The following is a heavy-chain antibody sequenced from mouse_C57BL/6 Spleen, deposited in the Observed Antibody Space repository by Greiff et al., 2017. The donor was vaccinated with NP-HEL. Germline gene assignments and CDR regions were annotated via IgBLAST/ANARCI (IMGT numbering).Heavy chain of an antibody. J-gene: IGHJ2*01. CDR3: ARGGYSNYVT. CDR1: GYAFSSSW. Sequence: VKLMESGPELVKPGASVKISCKASGYAFSSSWMNWVKQRPGKGLEWIGRIYPGDGDTNYNGKFKGKATLTADKSSSTAYMQLSSLTSEDSAVYFCARGGYSNYVTWGQGTTLTVSS. CDR2: IYPGDGDT. D-gene: IGHD2-5*01. V-gene: IGHV1-82*01.